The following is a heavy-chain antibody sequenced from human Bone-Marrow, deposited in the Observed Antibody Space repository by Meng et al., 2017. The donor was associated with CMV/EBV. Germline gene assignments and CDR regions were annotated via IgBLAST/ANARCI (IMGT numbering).Heavy chain of an antibody. CDR1: GYTFTGYY. CDR3: ARDSTYYYDSSGFPYGMDV. D-gene: IGHD3-22*01. J-gene: IGHJ6*02. Sequence: ASVKVSCKASGYTFTGYYMHWVRQAPGQGLEWMGWINPNSGGTNYAQKFQGRVTMTRDTSISTAYMELSRLRSDDTAVYYCARDSTYYYDSSGFPYGMDVWGQGTTVTVSS. V-gene: IGHV1-2*02. CDR2: INPNSGGT.